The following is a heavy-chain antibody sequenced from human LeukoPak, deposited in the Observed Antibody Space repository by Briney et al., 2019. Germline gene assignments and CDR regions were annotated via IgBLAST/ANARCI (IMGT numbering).Heavy chain of an antibody. Sequence: GGSLRLSCAASVFTFSTYSMSWVRQAPGKGLEWVSFVSSGSIYMYYADSLKGRFTISRDNAKNSLYLQMNSLRAEDTAVYYCARGAAYCGGDCTAFDIWGQGTMVTVSS. CDR1: VFTFSTYS. CDR2: VSSGSIYM. J-gene: IGHJ3*02. D-gene: IGHD2-21*02. CDR3: ARGAAYCGGDCTAFDI. V-gene: IGHV3-21*01.